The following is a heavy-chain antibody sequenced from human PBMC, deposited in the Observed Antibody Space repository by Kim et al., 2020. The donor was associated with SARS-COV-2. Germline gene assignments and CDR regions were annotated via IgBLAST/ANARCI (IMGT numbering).Heavy chain of an antibody. CDR3: ARHLTHSTNIAAAAVDY. CDR1: GYSFTSYW. V-gene: IGHV5-10-1*01. D-gene: IGHD6-13*01. J-gene: IGHJ4*02. CDR2: IDPSDSYT. Sequence: GESPKISCKGSGYSFTSYWISWVRQMPGKGLEWMGRIDPSDSYTNYSPSFQGHVTISADKSISTAYLQWSSLKASDTAMYYCARHLTHSTNIAAAAVDYWGQGTLVTVSS.